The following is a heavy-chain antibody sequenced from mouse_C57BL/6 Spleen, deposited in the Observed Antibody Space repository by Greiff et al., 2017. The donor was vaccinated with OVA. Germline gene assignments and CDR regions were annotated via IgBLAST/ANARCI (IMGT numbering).Heavy chain of an antibody. D-gene: IGHD1-1*01. J-gene: IGHJ2*01. CDR2: IYPGDGDT. CDR3: ARENYYYYGSSSYYCDY. Sequence: QVQLQQSGPELVKPGASVKISCKASGYAFSSSWMDWVKQRPGKGLEWIGRIYPGDGDTNYNGKFKGKATLTADKSSSTAYMQLSSLTSEDSAVYFCARENYYYYGSSSYYCDYWGQGTTLTVSS. CDR1: GYAFSSSW. V-gene: IGHV1-82*01.